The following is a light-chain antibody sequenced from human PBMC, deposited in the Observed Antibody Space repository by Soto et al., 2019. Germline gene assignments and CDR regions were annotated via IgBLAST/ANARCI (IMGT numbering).Light chain of an antibody. Sequence: EIVMTQSPATLSVSPGERATLSCRASQSVSNNLAWYQKKPGQAPRLLIYGASTRATGIPARFSGSGSGTEFTLTLSSLQSEDFAVYDCQQYNNWWTFGQGTKVEIK. V-gene: IGKV3-15*01. CDR2: GAS. J-gene: IGKJ1*01. CDR3: QQYNNWWT. CDR1: QSVSNN.